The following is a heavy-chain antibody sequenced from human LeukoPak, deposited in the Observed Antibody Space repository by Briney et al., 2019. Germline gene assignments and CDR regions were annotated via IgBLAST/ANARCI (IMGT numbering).Heavy chain of an antibody. CDR2: IYYSGST. CDR3: ARQADYDDYYVDY. CDR1: GGSISSYY. J-gene: IGHJ4*02. Sequence: SETLSLTCTVSGGSISSYYWSWIRQPPGKGLEWIGYIYYSGSTNYNPSLKSRVTISVDTSKNQFSLKLSSVTAADTAVYYCARQADYDDYYVDYWGQGTLVTVSS. V-gene: IGHV4-59*08. D-gene: IGHD4-17*01.